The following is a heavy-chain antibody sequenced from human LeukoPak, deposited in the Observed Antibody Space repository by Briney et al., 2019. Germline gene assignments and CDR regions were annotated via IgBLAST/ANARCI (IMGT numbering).Heavy chain of an antibody. Sequence: GGSLRLSCAASGFTLSSYGMHWVRQAPGKGLEWVAFIRYDGSNKYYADSVKGRFTISRDNSENTLWLQMTSLRAEDTAVYYCAKAPVRGVIGHLDYWGQGTLVTVSS. CDR2: IRYDGSNK. CDR1: GFTLSSYG. CDR3: AKAPVRGVIGHLDY. D-gene: IGHD3-10*01. J-gene: IGHJ4*02. V-gene: IGHV3-30*02.